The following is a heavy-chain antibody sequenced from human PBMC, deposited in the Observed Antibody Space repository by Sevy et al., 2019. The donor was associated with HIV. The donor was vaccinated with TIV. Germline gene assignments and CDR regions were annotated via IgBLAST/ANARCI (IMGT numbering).Heavy chain of an antibody. CDR2: IYSGGST. Sequence: GGSLRLSCAASGFIVSSNYMSWVRQAPGKGLEWVSVIYSGGSTYYADSVKGRFTISRDNSKNKLYLQMNSLGAEDTAVYYCARDRNTAMVIGMDVWGQGTTVTVSS. V-gene: IGHV3-53*01. CDR3: ARDRNTAMVIGMDV. D-gene: IGHD5-18*01. J-gene: IGHJ6*02. CDR1: GFIVSSNY.